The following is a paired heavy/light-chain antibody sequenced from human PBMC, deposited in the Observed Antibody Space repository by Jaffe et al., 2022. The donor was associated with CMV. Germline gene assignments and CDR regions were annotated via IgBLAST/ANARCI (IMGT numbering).Light chain of an antibody. Sequence: DIQMTQSPSSLSASVGDRVIISCRASQAIFNSLAWYQQKPGKVPKLLITATSRLASGVPSRFSGTGSGTEYTLSISNLQPEDFATYYCQQYYTTIELTFGGGTKVEI. CDR1: QAIFNS. CDR2: ATS. CDR3: QQYYTTIELT. V-gene: IGKV1-NL1*01. J-gene: IGKJ4*01.
Heavy chain of an antibody. CDR3: VRGLRDYDL. V-gene: IGHV1-18*01. J-gene: IGHJ5*02. Sequence: QGQLAQSGVEVKKPGASVKVSCKASGYTFFNHGLSWVRQAPGQGLEWMGRIAVNDGSTIYAQKLQGRFTMTLDTSATTTYMELRNLKSDDTAVYYCVRGLRDYDLWGQGTLITVSS. CDR2: IAVNDGST. D-gene: IGHD5-12*01. CDR1: GYTFFNHG.